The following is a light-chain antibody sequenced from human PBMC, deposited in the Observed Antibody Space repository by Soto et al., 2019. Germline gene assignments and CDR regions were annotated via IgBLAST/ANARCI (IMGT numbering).Light chain of an antibody. J-gene: IGLJ1*01. Sequence: QSALTQPASVSGSPGQSITISCTGTSSDVGGYNYVSWYQQHPGKAPKLMIYEVSNRPSGVSNRFSGSKSGNTASLAISGLQADDDAYYYCSSYTSSSIDYVFGTGTKVTVL. CDR1: SSDVGGYNY. CDR3: SSYTSSSIDYV. V-gene: IGLV2-14*01. CDR2: EVS.